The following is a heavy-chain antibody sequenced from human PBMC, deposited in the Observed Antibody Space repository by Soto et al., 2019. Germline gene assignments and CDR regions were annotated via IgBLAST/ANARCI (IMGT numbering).Heavy chain of an antibody. J-gene: IGHJ5*02. CDR3: ARDVGDVVVPSTFDP. D-gene: IGHD2-2*01. V-gene: IGHV1-69*13. CDR2: IIPIFGTA. Sequence: ASVKVSCKASGGTFSSYAISWVRQAPGQGLEWMGGIIPIFGTANYAQKFQGRVTITADESTSTAYMELGSLRSEDTAVYYGARDVGDVVVPSTFDPWGQGTLVTVSS. CDR1: GGTFSSYA.